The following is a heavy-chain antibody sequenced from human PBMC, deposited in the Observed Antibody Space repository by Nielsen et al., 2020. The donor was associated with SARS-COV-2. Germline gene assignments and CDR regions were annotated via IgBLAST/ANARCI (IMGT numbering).Heavy chain of an antibody. CDR2: IDPTDSHT. J-gene: IGHJ5*02. Sequence: SLKISCKASGFSFTNYWISWVRQMPGKGLACMGNIDPTDSHTNYSPSFQCHVTISADKSITTAYLQWSSLEASDSAMYYCARQPRSITSNWFDPWGQGTLVTVS. CDR1: GFSFTNYW. V-gene: IGHV5-10-1*01. CDR3: ARQPRSITSNWFDP. D-gene: IGHD1-14*01.